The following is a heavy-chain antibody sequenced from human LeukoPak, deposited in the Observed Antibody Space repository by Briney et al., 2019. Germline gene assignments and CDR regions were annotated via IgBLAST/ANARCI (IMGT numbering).Heavy chain of an antibody. Sequence: KPSQTLSLTCTVSAGPINRYYCGCVRHPPGEGLGWTGYVYYSGSTSYNPPLRGRLTTSVKTSKNPFFLKLSSVTAADTAIYCCARHCGSTSCYGTPIFDYWGQGILVTVSS. D-gene: IGHD2-2*01. V-gene: IGHV4-59*08. CDR1: AGPINRYY. J-gene: IGHJ4*02. CDR2: VYYSGST. CDR3: ARHCGSTSCYGTPIFDY.